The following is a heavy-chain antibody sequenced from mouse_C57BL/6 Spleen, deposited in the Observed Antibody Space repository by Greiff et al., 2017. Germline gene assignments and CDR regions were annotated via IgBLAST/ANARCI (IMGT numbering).Heavy chain of an antibody. CDR3: ARLMMVKKWYFDV. CDR1: GFTFSDYG. CDR2: ISNLAYSI. V-gene: IGHV5-15*01. J-gene: IGHJ1*03. D-gene: IGHD2-3*01. Sequence: EVKVIESGGGLVQPGGSLKLSCAASGFTFSDYGMAWVRQAPRKGPEWVAFISNLAYSIYYADPVTGRFTISRENAKNTLYLEMSSLRSEDTAMYYCARLMMVKKWYFDVWGTGTTVTVSS.